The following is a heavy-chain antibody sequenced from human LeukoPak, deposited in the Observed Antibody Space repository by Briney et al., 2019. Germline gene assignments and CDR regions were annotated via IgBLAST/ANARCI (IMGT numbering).Heavy chain of an antibody. CDR3: ASPSDV. CDR2: IYHSGST. Sequence: NTSETLSLTCTVSGYSISSGYYWGWIRQPPGKGLEWIGSIYHSGSTYYNPSLKSRVTISVDTSKNQFSLKLSSVTAADTAVYYCASPSDVWGKGTTVTVSS. V-gene: IGHV4-38-2*02. CDR1: GYSISSGYY. J-gene: IGHJ6*04.